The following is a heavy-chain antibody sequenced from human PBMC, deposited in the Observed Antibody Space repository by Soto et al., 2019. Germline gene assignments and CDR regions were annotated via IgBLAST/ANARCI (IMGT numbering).Heavy chain of an antibody. CDR2: VTPVSGIS. CDR3: VKDGAFCSGDCYTNWFDH. J-gene: IGHJ5*02. CDR1: GFTFIDYP. D-gene: IGHD2-21*02. V-gene: IGHV1-69*12. Sequence: QVQLVQSGAEVRRPGSTVKVSCKASGFTFIDYPFSWVRQGPGQGLEWMGGVTPVSGISFYAQKFQGRLTITEDDSTSTVSMELSSLRSEDTAVYYCVKDGAFCSGDCYTNWFDHWGRGTLVTVAS.